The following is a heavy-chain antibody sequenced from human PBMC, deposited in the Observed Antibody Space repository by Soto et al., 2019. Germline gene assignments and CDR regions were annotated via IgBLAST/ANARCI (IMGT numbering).Heavy chain of an antibody. D-gene: IGHD4-17*01. V-gene: IGHV2-5*01. Sequence: QITCKESGPTLVKPTQTLTLTCTFSGGSLSTTGVGVGWIRLPPGKSLDCLALIYWNDDKRYSSSLSSRLTIAKDATKNQVVLTMPVLDPVVTSTYYCARRPWGQFYGDFYDYWGQVSLVTVSP. CDR2: IYWNDDK. J-gene: IGHJ4*02. CDR1: GGSLSTTGVG. CDR3: ARRPWGQFYGDFYDY.